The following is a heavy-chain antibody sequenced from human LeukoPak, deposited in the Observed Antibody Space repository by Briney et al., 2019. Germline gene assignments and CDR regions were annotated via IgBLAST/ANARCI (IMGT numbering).Heavy chain of an antibody. Sequence: SGTLSLTCAVSGGSISSSIWWTWVRQPPGKGLEWMGEIYHSGSTNYNPSLKSRLTISVDKSKNQFSLNLSSVTAADTAVYYCTRRAGTDSNGAFDIWGQGTMVTVSS. CDR3: TRRAGTDSNGAFDI. CDR1: GGSISSSIW. V-gene: IGHV4-4*02. D-gene: IGHD6-19*01. J-gene: IGHJ3*02. CDR2: IYHSGST.